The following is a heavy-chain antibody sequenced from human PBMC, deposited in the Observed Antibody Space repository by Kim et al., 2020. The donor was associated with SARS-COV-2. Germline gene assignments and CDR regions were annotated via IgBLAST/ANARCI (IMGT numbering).Heavy chain of an antibody. CDR3: ARDSSPLRDGSGSQHWYFDL. Sequence: SETLSLTCTVSGGSISSGGYYWSWIRQHPGKGLEWIGYIYYSGSTYYNPSLKSRVTISVDTSKNQFSLKLSSVTAADTAVYYCARDSSPLRDGSGSQHWYFDLWGRGTLVTVSS. V-gene: IGHV4-31*03. CDR2: IYYSGST. CDR1: GGSISSGGYY. D-gene: IGHD3-10*01. J-gene: IGHJ2*01.